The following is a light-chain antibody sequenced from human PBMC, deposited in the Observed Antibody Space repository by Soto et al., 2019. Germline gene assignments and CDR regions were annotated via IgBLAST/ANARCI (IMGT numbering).Light chain of an antibody. CDR3: QQFGTSPLST. CDR2: GAS. V-gene: IGKV3-20*01. Sequence: EIVLTQSPGTLSLSPGERATLSCRASQSVSINYLAWYQQKPGQAPRPLIYGASSRATAIPDRFSGSGSGTDFALTISRLEPEDFAVYYCQQFGTSPLSTFGQGTRLEIK. CDR1: QSVSINY. J-gene: IGKJ5*01.